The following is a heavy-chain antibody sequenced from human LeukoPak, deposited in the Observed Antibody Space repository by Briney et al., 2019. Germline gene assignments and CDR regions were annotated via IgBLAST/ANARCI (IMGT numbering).Heavy chain of an antibody. V-gene: IGHV1-2*02. CDR3: ARISPLCSSTSCYIFDP. D-gene: IGHD2-2*02. J-gene: IGHJ5*02. CDR2: INPNSGGT. Sequence: ASVKVSCKASGYTFTGYYMHWVRQAPGQGLEWMGWINPNSGGTNYAQKFQGRATMTRDTSISTAYMELSRLRSDDTAVYYCARISPLCSSTSCYIFDPWGQGTLVTVSS. CDR1: GYTFTGYY.